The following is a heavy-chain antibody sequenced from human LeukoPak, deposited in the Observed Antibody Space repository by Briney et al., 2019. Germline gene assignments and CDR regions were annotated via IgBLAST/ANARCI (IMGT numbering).Heavy chain of an antibody. D-gene: IGHD4-17*01. CDR3: ARDSGLTTVTPKYYFDY. V-gene: IGHV1-46*01. J-gene: IGHJ4*02. CDR1: GYTFSSYY. CDR2: VNPSGGST. Sequence: ASVKVSCKAFGYTFSSYYVHWVRQAPGQGPEWMGIVNPSGGSTSYAQKFQGRVTMTRDTSTSTVYMELTSLRSEDTAVYYCARDSGLTTVTPKYYFDYWGQGTLVTVSS.